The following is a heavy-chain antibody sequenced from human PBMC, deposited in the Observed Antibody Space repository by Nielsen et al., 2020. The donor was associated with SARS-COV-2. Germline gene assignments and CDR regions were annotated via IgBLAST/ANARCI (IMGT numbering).Heavy chain of an antibody. V-gene: IGHV3-74*01. D-gene: IGHD6-19*01. CDR1: GFTFSSYW. Sequence: GGSLRLSCAASGFTFSSYWMSWVRQAPGKGLVWVSRINSDGSSTSYADSVKGRFTISRDNAKNTLYLQMNSLRAEDTAVYYCARVSSMWLTYMDVWGQGTTVTVSS. CDR2: INSDGSST. CDR3: ARVSSMWLTYMDV. J-gene: IGHJ6*02.